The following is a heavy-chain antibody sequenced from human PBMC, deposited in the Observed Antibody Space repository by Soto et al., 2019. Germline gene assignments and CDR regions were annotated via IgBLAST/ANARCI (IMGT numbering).Heavy chain of an antibody. D-gene: IGHD2-21*01. CDR1: GGSISSYY. Sequence: CETLSLTGTVSGGSISSYYWSWIRQPPGKGLEWIGYIYYSGSTNYNPSLKSRVTISVDTSKNQFSLKLSSVTAADTAVYYCARGARAYHAFDIWGQGTMVTVSS. CDR2: IYYSGST. CDR3: ARGARAYHAFDI. J-gene: IGHJ3*02. V-gene: IGHV4-59*01.